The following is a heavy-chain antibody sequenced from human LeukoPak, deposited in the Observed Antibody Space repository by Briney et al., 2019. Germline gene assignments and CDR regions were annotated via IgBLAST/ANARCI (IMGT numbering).Heavy chain of an antibody. CDR1: GFTFDDYA. CDR3: ARVATSGDY. Sequence: GGSLRLSCAASGFTFDDYAMHWVRQAPGKGLEWVSGISWNSGSIGYADSVKGRFTISRDNAKNSLYLQMNSLRAEDTAVYYCARVATSGDYWGQGTLVTVSS. D-gene: IGHD5-12*01. V-gene: IGHV3-9*01. J-gene: IGHJ4*02. CDR2: ISWNSGSI.